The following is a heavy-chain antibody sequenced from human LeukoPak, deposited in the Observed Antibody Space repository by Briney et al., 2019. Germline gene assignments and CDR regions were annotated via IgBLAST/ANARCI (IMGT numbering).Heavy chain of an antibody. CDR3: AKLGFLTGSFDS. V-gene: IGHV3-23*01. D-gene: IGHD3-9*01. J-gene: IGHJ4*02. Sequence: GGSLRLSCAASGFTFSTYAVNWVRQAPGKGLEWVSTISGSGDSTYYADSVKGRFTISRDNSKNTLYLHMNSLRVGDTAVYFCAKLGFLTGSFDSWGQGTLVSVSS. CDR2: ISGSGDST. CDR1: GFTFSTYA.